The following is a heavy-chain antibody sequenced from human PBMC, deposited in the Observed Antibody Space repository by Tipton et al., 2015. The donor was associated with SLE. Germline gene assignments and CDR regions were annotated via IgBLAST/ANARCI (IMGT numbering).Heavy chain of an antibody. Sequence: QLVQSGGVVVQPGGSLRLSCAASGFTFDDYTMHWVRQAPGKGLEWVSLISWDGGSTYYADSVKGRFTISRDNSKNSLYLQMNSLRTEDTALYYSAKAWAGAFDIWGQGTLVTVSS. D-gene: IGHD1-26*01. CDR1: GFTFDDYT. J-gene: IGHJ4*02. CDR2: ISWDGGST. CDR3: AKAWAGAFDI. V-gene: IGHV3-43*01.